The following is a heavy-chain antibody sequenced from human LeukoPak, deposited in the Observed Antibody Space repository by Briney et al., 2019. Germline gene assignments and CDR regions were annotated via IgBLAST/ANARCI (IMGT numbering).Heavy chain of an antibody. D-gene: IGHD5-24*01. CDR1: GFTFSSYG. CDR3: ASDLSPEMATIDY. V-gene: IGHV3-33*01. CDR2: IWYDGSNK. Sequence: GGSLRLSCAASGFTFSSYGMHWVRQAPGKGLEWVAVIWYDGSNKYYADSVKGRFTISRDNSKNTLYLQMNSLRAEDTAVYYCASDLSPEMATIDYWGQGTLVTVSS. J-gene: IGHJ4*02.